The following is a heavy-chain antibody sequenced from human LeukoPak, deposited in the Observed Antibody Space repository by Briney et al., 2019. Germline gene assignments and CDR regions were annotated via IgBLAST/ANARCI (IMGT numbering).Heavy chain of an antibody. V-gene: IGHV4-4*07. CDR2: IYTSGST. J-gene: IGHJ6*02. CDR3: ARGPYYYDSSGYYSYYYYGMDV. D-gene: IGHD3-22*01. Sequence: SETLSPTCTVSGGSISSYYWSWIRQPAGKGLEWIGRIYTSGSTNYNPSLKSRVTMSVDTSKNQFSLKLSSVTAADTAVYYCARGPYYYDSSGYYSYYYYGMDVWGQGTTVTVSS. CDR1: GGSISSYY.